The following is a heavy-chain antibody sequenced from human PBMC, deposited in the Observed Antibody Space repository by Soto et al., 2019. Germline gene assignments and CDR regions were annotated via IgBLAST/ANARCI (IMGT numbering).Heavy chain of an antibody. Sequence: VASVKVSCKASGGTFSSYAISWVRQAPGQGLEWMGGIIPIFGTANYAQKFQGRVTITADESTSTAYMELSSLRSEDTAVYYCARGGDGYNSPNYFDYWGQGTLVTVSS. CDR1: GGTFSSYA. CDR3: ARGGDGYNSPNYFDY. V-gene: IGHV1-69*13. CDR2: IIPIFGTA. J-gene: IGHJ4*02. D-gene: IGHD5-12*01.